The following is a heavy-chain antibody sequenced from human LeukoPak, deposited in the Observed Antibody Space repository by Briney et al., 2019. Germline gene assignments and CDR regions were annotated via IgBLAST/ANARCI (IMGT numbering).Heavy chain of an antibody. CDR1: GFTFSSYA. V-gene: IGHV3-23*01. Sequence: GGSLRLSCAASGFTFSSYAMTCVRQAPGKGLEWVSAISNSGAETNYADSVKGRFTISRDNSKNTLYLQMNSLRAEDTAVYYCASSGGGWYNFDYWGQGTLVTVSS. D-gene: IGHD6-19*01. CDR2: ISNSGAET. CDR3: ASSGGGWYNFDY. J-gene: IGHJ4*02.